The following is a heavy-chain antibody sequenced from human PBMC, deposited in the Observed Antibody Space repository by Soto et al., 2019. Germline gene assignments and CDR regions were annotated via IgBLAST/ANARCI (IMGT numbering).Heavy chain of an antibody. CDR2: ISSSSSYI. Sequence: GGSLRLSCAASGFTFSSYSMNWVRQAPGKGLEWVSSISSSSSYIYYADSVKGRFTISRDNAKNPLYLQMNSLRAEDTAVYYCARDWGVVVVAADYWGAFDIWGQGTMVTVSS. V-gene: IGHV3-21*01. CDR3: ARDWGVVVVAADYWGAFDI. CDR1: GFTFSSYS. J-gene: IGHJ3*02. D-gene: IGHD2-15*01.